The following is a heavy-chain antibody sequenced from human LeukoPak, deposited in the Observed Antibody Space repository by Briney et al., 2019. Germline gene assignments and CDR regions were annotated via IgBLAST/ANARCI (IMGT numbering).Heavy chain of an antibody. Sequence: SVKVSCKASGGTFSSYAISWVRQAPGQGLEWMGGIIPILGTANYAQKFQGRVTITADESTSTAYMELSSLRSEDTAVYYCASQRGYSYGYGRWGQGTLVTVSS. V-gene: IGHV1-69*13. D-gene: IGHD5-18*01. CDR2: IIPILGTA. CDR1: GGTFSSYA. J-gene: IGHJ4*02. CDR3: ASQRGYSYGYGR.